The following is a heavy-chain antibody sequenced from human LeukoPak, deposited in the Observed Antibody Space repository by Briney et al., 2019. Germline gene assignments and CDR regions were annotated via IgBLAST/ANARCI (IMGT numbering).Heavy chain of an antibody. CDR1: GYTFTGYY. J-gene: IGHJ6*03. CDR2: MNPNSGNT. Sequence: GASVTVSCKASGYTFTGYYMHWVRQAPGQGLEWMGWMNPNSGNTGYAQKFQGRVTITRNTSISTAYMELSSLRSEDTAVYYCARGSTAMYYYYMDVWGKGTTVTVSS. CDR3: ARGSTAMYYYYMDV. D-gene: IGHD2-21*02. V-gene: IGHV1-8*03.